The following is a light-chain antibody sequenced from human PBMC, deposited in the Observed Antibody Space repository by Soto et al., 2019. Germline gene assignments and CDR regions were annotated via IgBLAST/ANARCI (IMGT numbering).Light chain of an antibody. CDR3: ATWDDNLNGPV. J-gene: IGLJ3*02. CDR1: GSNIGSNT. V-gene: IGLV1-44*01. CDR2: TND. Sequence: QSVLTQPPSASGTPGQRVTISCSGSGSNIGSNTVNWYQHLPGTAPKVLINTNDQRPSGAPDRFSGSKSGTSASLAISGLQSDDEADYYCATWDDNLNGPVFGGGTKLTVL.